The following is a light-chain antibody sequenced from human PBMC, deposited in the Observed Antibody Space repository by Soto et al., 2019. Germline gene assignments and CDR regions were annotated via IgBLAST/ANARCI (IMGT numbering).Light chain of an antibody. Sequence: SYELTQPLSVSVALGQTARITCGGNNIGSKNVHWYQQKPGQAPVLVIYRDSNRPSGIPERFSGSNSGNTATLTISRAQAGAEADYYCQVWDSSTGVFGTGTKVTVL. CDR3: QVWDSSTGV. J-gene: IGLJ1*01. V-gene: IGLV3-9*01. CDR2: RDS. CDR1: NIGSKN.